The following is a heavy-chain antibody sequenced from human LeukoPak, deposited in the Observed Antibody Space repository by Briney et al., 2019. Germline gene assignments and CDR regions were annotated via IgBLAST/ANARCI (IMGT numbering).Heavy chain of an antibody. J-gene: IGHJ3*02. CDR2: IKQDASEK. V-gene: IGHV3-7*01. Sequence: GGSLRLSCAASGFTFSSYWMSWVRQAPGKGLEWVANIKQDASEKYYADSAKGRFTISRDNAKNSLYLQMNSLRAEDTAVYYCARDRRVGAILTLSALDIWGQGTMVTVSS. CDR1: GFTFSSYW. D-gene: IGHD1-26*01. CDR3: ARDRRVGAILTLSALDI.